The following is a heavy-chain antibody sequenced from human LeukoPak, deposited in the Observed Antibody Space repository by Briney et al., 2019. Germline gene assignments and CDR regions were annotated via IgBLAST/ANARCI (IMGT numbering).Heavy chain of an antibody. CDR2: FDPEDGET. V-gene: IGHV1-24*01. CDR3: ATARRDYDILTGYFLDAFDI. J-gene: IGHJ3*02. D-gene: IGHD3-9*01. CDR1: GYTLTELS. Sequence: ASVKVSCKVSGYTLTELSMHWVRQAPGKGLEWTGGFDPEDGETIYAQKFQGRVTMTEDTSTDTAYMGLSSLRSEDTAVYYCATARRDYDILTGYFLDAFDIWGQGTMVTVSS.